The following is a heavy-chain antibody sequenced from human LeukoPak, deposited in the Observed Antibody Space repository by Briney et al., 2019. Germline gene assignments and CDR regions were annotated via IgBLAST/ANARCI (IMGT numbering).Heavy chain of an antibody. CDR2: IQYDGIDK. CDR1: GFTFTHFG. J-gene: IGHJ4*02. D-gene: IGHD1-26*01. Sequence: GGSLRLSCLASGFTFTHFGMHWVRQAPGKGLEWVTFIQYDGIDKYCADSVKGRFSIYRDVSKNKIYLQMSSLKPEDTDVYYCAKIVGSGSRTFWGQGTLVIVSS. CDR3: AKIVGSGSRTF. V-gene: IGHV3-30*02.